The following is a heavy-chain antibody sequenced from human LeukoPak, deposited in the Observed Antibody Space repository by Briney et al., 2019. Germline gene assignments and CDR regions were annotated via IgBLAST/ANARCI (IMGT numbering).Heavy chain of an antibody. Sequence: SVKVSCKASGGTFSSYAISWVRQAPGQGLEWMGGIIPIFGTANYAQKFQGRVTITADKSTSTACMELRSLRSDDTAVYYCAREPSWSGYYWVFDYWGQGTLVTVSS. CDR2: IIPIFGTA. J-gene: IGHJ4*02. CDR3: AREPSWSGYYWVFDY. CDR1: GGTFSSYA. V-gene: IGHV1-69*06. D-gene: IGHD3-3*01.